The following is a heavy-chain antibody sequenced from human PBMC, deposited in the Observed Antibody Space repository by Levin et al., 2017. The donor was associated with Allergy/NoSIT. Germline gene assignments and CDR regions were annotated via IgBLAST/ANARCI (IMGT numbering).Heavy chain of an antibody. CDR3: ARTRVYSGYDYSRYYYYYMDG. Sequence: PSETLSLTCAVYGGSFSGYYWSWIRQPPGKGLEWIGEINHSGSTNYNPSLKSRVTISVDTSKNQFSLKLSSVTAADTAVYYCARTRVYSGYDYSRYYYYYMDGWGKGTTVTVSS. J-gene: IGHJ6*03. D-gene: IGHD5-12*01. CDR2: INHSGST. CDR1: GGSFSGYY. V-gene: IGHV4-34*01.